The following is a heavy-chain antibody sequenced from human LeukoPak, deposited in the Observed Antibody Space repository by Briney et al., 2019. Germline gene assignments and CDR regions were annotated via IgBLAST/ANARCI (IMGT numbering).Heavy chain of an antibody. J-gene: IGHJ3*02. V-gene: IGHV4-38-2*02. Sequence: PSETLSPTCTVSGYSINSGYYWGWIRQPPGNGLEWIGRIYHSGSTYYNPSLKSRVTISVDTSKNQFSLKLSSVTAADTAVYYCARGLQRRYYDMRPAFDIWGQGTMVTVSS. CDR3: ARGLQRRYYDMRPAFDI. D-gene: IGHD3-22*01. CDR2: IYHSGST. CDR1: GYSINSGYY.